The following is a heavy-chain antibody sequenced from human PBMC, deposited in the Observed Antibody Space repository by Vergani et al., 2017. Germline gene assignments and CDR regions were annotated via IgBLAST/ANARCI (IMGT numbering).Heavy chain of an antibody. Sequence: VQLVESGGGVVQPGRSLRLSCAASGFTFSSYGMHWVRQAPGKGLEWVAVIWYDGSNKYYADSVKGRFTISRDNSKNTLYLQMNSLRAEDTAVYYCARETPGYSSSWPDYWGQGTLVTVSS. V-gene: IGHV3-33*01. J-gene: IGHJ4*02. CDR3: ARETPGYSSSWPDY. CDR2: IWYDGSNK. D-gene: IGHD6-13*01. CDR1: GFTFSSYG.